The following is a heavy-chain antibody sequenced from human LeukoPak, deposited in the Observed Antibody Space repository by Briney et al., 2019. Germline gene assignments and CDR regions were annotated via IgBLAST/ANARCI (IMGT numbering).Heavy chain of an antibody. CDR3: ARGPPKYYYGSGSYYNYFDY. CDR2: INHSGST. CDR1: GFTVSSNY. Sequence: PGGSLRLSCAASGFTVSSNYMSWIRQPPGKGLEWIGEINHSGSTNYNPSLKSRVTISVDTSKNQFSLKLSSVTAADTAVYYCARGPPKYYYGSGSYYNYFDYWGQGTLVTVSS. V-gene: IGHV4-34*01. J-gene: IGHJ4*02. D-gene: IGHD3-10*01.